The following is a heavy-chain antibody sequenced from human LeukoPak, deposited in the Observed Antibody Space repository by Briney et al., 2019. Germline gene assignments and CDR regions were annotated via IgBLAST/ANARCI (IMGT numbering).Heavy chain of an antibody. J-gene: IGHJ4*02. D-gene: IGHD6-13*01. CDR2: ISWNSGSI. Sequence: PGGSLRLSCAASGFTFDDYAMHWVRQAPGKSLEWVSGISWNSGSIGYADSVKGRFTISRDNAKNSLYLQMNSLRAEDTAVYYCARSRVYFFDYWGQGTLVTVSS. CDR3: ARSRVYFFDY. CDR1: GFTFDDYA. V-gene: IGHV3-9*01.